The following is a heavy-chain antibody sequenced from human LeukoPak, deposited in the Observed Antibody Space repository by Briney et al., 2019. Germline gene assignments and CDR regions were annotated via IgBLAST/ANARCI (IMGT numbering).Heavy chain of an antibody. D-gene: IGHD3-16*01. V-gene: IGHV3-21*01. CDR2: ISSSSSYI. CDR3: ARDSYGGGYFDY. CDR1: GFTFSSYS. Sequence: GGSLRLSCAASGFTFSSYSMNWVRQAPGKGLEWVSSISSSSSYIYYADSVKGRFTISRDNAKNSLYLQMNSLRAEDTAVYYCARDSYGGGYFDYWGQGTLVTVSS. J-gene: IGHJ4*02.